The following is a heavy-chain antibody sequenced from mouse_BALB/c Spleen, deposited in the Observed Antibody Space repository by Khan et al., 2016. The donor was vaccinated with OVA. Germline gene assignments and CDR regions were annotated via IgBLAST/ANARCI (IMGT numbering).Heavy chain of an antibody. D-gene: IGHD3-3*01. CDR2: IWAGGST. J-gene: IGHJ2*01. CDR1: GFSLTSYS. V-gene: IGHV2-9*02. CDR3: GRNREGDYFDY. Sequence: VQLVESGPGLVAPSQSLSITCTVTGFSLTSYSIHWFRQPPGKGLAWLGVIWAGGSTNYYSALLSRLSISTDNSKRQVFLKMISLQTHDAAMYYYGRNREGDYFDYWGQGTTLTVSS.